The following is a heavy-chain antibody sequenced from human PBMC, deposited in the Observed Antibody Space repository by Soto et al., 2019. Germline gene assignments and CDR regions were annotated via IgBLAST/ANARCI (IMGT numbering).Heavy chain of an antibody. D-gene: IGHD3-10*01. J-gene: IGHJ4*02. CDR2: ISGYNGKT. Sequence: VQLVQSGDEVKKPGASVKVSCKASGYTFMTNGINWVRQAPGQGLEWMGSISGYNGKTNYAQKVQDRVTMTIDTSTGTANMELRSLRYGDTAVYYCAGGFIVRGVISIDYWGQGTLVTVSS. CDR3: AGGFIVRGVISIDY. V-gene: IGHV1-18*04. CDR1: GYTFMTNG.